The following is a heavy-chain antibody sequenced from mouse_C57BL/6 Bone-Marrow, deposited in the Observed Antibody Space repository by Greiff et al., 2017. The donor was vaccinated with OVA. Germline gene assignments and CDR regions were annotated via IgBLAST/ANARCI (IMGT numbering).Heavy chain of an antibody. J-gene: IGHJ4*01. CDR3: ASLYGYDEEAYYYAMDY. V-gene: IGHV1-31*01. CDR1: GYSFTGYY. Sequence: DVQLQESGPELVKPGASVKISCKASGYSFTGYYMHWVKQSHGNILDWIGYIYPYNGVSSYNQKFKGKATLTVDKSSSTAYMELRSLTSEDSAVYYCASLYGYDEEAYYYAMDYWGQGTSVTVSS. D-gene: IGHD2-2*01. CDR2: IYPYNGVS.